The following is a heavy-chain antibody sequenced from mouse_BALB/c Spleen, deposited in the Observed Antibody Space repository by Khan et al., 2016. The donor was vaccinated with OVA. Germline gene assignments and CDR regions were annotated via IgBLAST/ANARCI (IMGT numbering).Heavy chain of an antibody. D-gene: IGHD3-1*01. Sequence: EVQLQESGPGLVKPSQSLSLTCSVTGYSITSGYYWNWIRQFPGNKLEWMGYISYDGSDNCNPSLKNRFSITRDTSKNQFFLKLKSVTTEDTATYYCAMWARATYYFDYWGQGTSLTVSS. CDR2: ISYDGSD. V-gene: IGHV3-6*02. J-gene: IGHJ2*03. CDR1: GYSITSGYY. CDR3: AMWARATYYFDY.